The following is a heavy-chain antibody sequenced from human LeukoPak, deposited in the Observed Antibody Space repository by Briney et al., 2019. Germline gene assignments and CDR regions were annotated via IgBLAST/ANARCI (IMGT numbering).Heavy chain of an antibody. V-gene: IGHV4-31*03. Sequence: SETLSLTCTVSGASINSDGYYWTWIRQHPGKGLEWIGYIYYTGSTYYNPSLKSRLSILIDTSENQFSLRLSSVTAADTALYYCARARVYYGSGDPFDYWGQGTLVTVSS. CDR3: ARARVYYGSGDPFDY. CDR1: GASINSDGYY. J-gene: IGHJ4*02. D-gene: IGHD3-10*01. CDR2: IYYTGST.